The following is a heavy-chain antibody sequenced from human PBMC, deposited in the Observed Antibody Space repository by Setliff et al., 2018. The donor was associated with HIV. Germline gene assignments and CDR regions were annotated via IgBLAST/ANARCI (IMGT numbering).Heavy chain of an antibody. CDR2: IYYSGSA. CDR3: ARGGTVSADFDS. D-gene: IGHD6-19*01. J-gene: IGHJ4*02. Sequence: SETLSLTCTVSRDSIRNGAYYWGWIRQPPGKGLEWIGSIYYSGSAYYNPSFKIRVTLSVDTAENQFSLRLRSVTAADTAVYFCARGGTVSADFDSWGQGTLVTVSS. CDR1: RDSIRNGAYY. V-gene: IGHV4-39*07.